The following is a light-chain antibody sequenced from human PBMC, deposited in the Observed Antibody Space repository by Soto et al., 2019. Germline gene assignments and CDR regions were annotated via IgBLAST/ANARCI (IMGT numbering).Light chain of an antibody. CDR1: SSDVGSYNL. CDR2: EVS. CDR3: CSSACRNTHVI. V-gene: IGLV2-23*02. Sequence: QSVLTQPASVSGSPGQSITISCTGTSSDVGSYNLVSWYQQHPGKVPKLIIYEVSERPSGVSNRFSGSKSGNTASLTISGLQAEDEADYYCSSACRNTHVIFGGGTKVTVL. J-gene: IGLJ2*01.